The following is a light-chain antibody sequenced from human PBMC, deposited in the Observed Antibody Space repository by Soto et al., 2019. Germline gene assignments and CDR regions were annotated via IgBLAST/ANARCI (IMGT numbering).Light chain of an antibody. V-gene: IGKV1-5*03. CDR2: KAS. CDR1: QSISNW. Sequence: DIQMSQSPSTLSASVGDRVTITCRASQSISNWLAWYQQKPGKVPKLLIYKASTLESGVPSRFSGSGSGTEFTLTISSLQPDDFATYYCQHYNSYSEAFGQGTKVDI. CDR3: QHYNSYSEA. J-gene: IGKJ1*01.